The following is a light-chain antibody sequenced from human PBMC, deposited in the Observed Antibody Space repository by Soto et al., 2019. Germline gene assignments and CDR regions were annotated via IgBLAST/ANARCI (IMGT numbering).Light chain of an antibody. CDR3: QQYDNWPPIT. J-gene: IGKJ5*01. V-gene: IGKV3-15*01. Sequence: EILMTQSPATLSVSPWERATLSCRASQSVSNNLAWYQQKPGQPPRLLIYGASTRATGVPARFSGSGSGTEFTLTISSLQSEDFAVYYCQQYDNWPPITFGQGTRLEI. CDR2: GAS. CDR1: QSVSNN.